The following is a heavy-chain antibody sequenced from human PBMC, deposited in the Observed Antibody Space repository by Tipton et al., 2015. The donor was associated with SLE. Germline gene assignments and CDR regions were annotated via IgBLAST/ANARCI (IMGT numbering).Heavy chain of an antibody. Sequence: QLVQSGAEVKKPGQSLRISCKASGYSFTSHWIGRVRQMPGKGLEWMGIVYPGDSDARYSPSFQGQVIMSADKSINTAYLHWSSLKASDTAIYYCARRNGYNPPYFDYWGQGTLVTVSS. J-gene: IGHJ4*02. CDR2: VYPGDSDA. D-gene: IGHD5-24*01. V-gene: IGHV5-51*03. CDR1: GYSFTSHW. CDR3: ARRNGYNPPYFDY.